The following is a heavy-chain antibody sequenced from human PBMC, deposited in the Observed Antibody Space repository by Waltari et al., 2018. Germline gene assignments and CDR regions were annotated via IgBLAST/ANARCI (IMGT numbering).Heavy chain of an antibody. Sequence: QVQLVQSGAEVKKPGASVKVSCKASGYTFTSYYMHWVRQAPGQGLEWMGIINPSGGSKSYAQKFQGRVTMTRDTSTSTVYMELSSLRSEDTAVYYCAREDSSAAVDYWGQGTLVTISS. CDR1: GYTFTSYY. J-gene: IGHJ4*02. CDR2: INPSGGSK. CDR3: AREDSSAAVDY. D-gene: IGHD6-13*01. V-gene: IGHV1-46*01.